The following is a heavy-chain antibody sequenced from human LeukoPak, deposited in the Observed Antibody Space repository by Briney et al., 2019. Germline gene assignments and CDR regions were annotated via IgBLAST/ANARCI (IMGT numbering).Heavy chain of an antibody. CDR3: ARDPLAGGGDYPGYYGMDV. D-gene: IGHD4-17*01. Sequence: GGSLRLSCAASGFTFSSYAMHWVRQAPGKGLEWVAVISYDGSNKYYADSAKGRFTISRDNSKNTLYLQMSSLRAEDTAVYYCARDPLAGGGDYPGYYGMDVWGQGTTVTVSS. CDR2: ISYDGSNK. J-gene: IGHJ6*02. V-gene: IGHV3-30-3*01. CDR1: GFTFSSYA.